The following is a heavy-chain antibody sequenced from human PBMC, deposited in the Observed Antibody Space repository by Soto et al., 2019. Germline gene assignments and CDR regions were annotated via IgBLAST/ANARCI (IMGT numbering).Heavy chain of an antibody. J-gene: IGHJ4*02. CDR2: ISYDGTNK. D-gene: IGHD2-8*02. CDR1: GFSFSISP. CDR3: ARDPKTTGGQHWAFNYFDS. Sequence: GALRLSCAASGFSFSISPMHWVRQAPGKGPEWVALISYDGTNKFYADSVKGRFTISRDNSKSTLYLHVDSLRPEDAAVYYCARDPKTTGGQHWAFNYFDSWGQGALVTVSS. V-gene: IGHV3-30-3*01.